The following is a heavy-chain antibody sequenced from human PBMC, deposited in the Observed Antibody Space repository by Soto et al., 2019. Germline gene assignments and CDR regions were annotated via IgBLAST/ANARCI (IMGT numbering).Heavy chain of an antibody. Sequence: QVQLVESGGGVGQPGRSLRLSCAASGFTFSSYGMHWVRQAPGKGLEWVAVIWYDGSNKYYADSVKGRFTISRDNSKNTLYLQMNSLRAEDTAVYYCAGGYCSSTSCFGAFDIWGQGTMVTVSS. CDR2: IWYDGSNK. CDR3: AGGYCSSTSCFGAFDI. V-gene: IGHV3-33*01. CDR1: GFTFSSYG. J-gene: IGHJ3*02. D-gene: IGHD2-2*01.